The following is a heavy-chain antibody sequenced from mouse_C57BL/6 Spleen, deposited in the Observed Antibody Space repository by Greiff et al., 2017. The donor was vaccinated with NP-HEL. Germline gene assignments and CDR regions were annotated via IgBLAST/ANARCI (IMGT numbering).Heavy chain of an antibody. CDR1: GFNIKDYY. CDR3: ARGSSLVFDV. Sequence: EVQLQQSGAELVKPGASVKLSCTASGFNIKDYYMHWVKQRTEQGLEWIGRIDPEDGENKYAPNFPGKATITADTSSNTASLQLSSLTSEDTAVYYGARGSSLVFDVWGTGTTVTVSS. D-gene: IGHD1-3*01. V-gene: IGHV14-2*01. CDR2: IDPEDGEN. J-gene: IGHJ1*03.